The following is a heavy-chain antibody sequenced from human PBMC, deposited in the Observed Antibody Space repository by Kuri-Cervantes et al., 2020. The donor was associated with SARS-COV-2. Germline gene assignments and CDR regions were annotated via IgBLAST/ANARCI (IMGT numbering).Heavy chain of an antibody. V-gene: IGHV4-34*01. D-gene: IGHD1-1*01. Sequence: ESLKISCAVYGGSFSGYYWSWIRQPPGKGLEWIGEINHSGSTYYNPSLKSRVTISVDTSKNQFSLKLSSVTAADTAVYYCAREGYSCGFDYWDQGTLVTVSS. J-gene: IGHJ4*02. CDR2: INHSGST. CDR3: AREGYSCGFDY. CDR1: GGSFSGYY.